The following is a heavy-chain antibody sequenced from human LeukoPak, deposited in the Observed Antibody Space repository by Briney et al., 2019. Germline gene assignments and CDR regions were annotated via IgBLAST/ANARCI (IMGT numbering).Heavy chain of an antibody. V-gene: IGHV3-48*04. Sequence: GGSLRLSCAASGFTFSSYSMNWVRQAPGKGLEWVSYISSSSSTIYYADSVKGRFTISRDNAKNSLYLQMNSLRAEDTAVYYCARDSRAYLIAAAGTSNWFDPWGQGTLVTVSS. CDR2: ISSSSSTI. CDR1: GFTFSSYS. D-gene: IGHD6-13*01. CDR3: ARDSRAYLIAAAGTSNWFDP. J-gene: IGHJ5*02.